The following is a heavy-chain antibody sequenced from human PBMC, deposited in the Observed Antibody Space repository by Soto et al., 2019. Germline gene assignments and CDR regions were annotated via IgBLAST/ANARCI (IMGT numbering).Heavy chain of an antibody. J-gene: IGHJ4*02. D-gene: IGHD2-2*01. Sequence: SETRCLTCTVSVFSIISCGYYLSCIRQHPGKCLEGIGYIDYILSTYYNPSLKSRVTISLDTSKNQFSPKLSSVTAAETAVYYCARRVVKDFYFEYWGKGNMVNVSS. CDR1: VFSIISCGYY. CDR3: ARRVVKDFYFEY. V-gene: IGHV4-31*03. CDR2: IDYILST.